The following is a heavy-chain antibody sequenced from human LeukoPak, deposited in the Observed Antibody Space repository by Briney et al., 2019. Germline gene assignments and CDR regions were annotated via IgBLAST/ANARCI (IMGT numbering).Heavy chain of an antibody. V-gene: IGHV3-23*01. CDR2: IRDSGDRT. Sequence: PGESLRLSCAASGFTFSSYAMSWVRRAPGKGLEWVSGIRDSGDRTYYADSVKGRFTISRDNSKNTLYLQMNSLRVEDTAVYYCAKLSWNDKGRFDCWGQGTLVTVSS. CDR3: AKLSWNDKGRFDC. J-gene: IGHJ4*02. D-gene: IGHD1-1*01. CDR1: GFTFSSYA.